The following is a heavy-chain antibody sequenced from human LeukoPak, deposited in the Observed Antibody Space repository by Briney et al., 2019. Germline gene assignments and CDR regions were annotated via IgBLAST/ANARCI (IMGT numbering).Heavy chain of an antibody. CDR3: ARVNINNWHSCDY. D-gene: IGHD1-1*01. CDR1: GGSISSNNW. J-gene: IGHJ4*02. V-gene: IGHV4-4*02. Sequence: SGTLSLTCAVSGGSISSNNWWGWVRQPPGQGLEWIGEIYHSGSPNYNPSLKSRVTISVDKSRNHFSLDLSSVTAADTAVYYCARVNINNWHSCDYWGQGTLVTVSS. CDR2: IYHSGSP.